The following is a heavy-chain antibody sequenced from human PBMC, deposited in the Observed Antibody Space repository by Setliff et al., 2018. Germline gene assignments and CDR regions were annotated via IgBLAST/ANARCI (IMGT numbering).Heavy chain of an antibody. CDR2: VYPGDSDT. CDR1: GYSFSNYW. V-gene: IGHV5-51*01. Sequence: PGESLKISCKGSGYSFSNYWIGWVRQMPGKGLEWMGIVYPGDSDTRYSPSFEVQATISADKSISTAYLQWSSLKASDSAMYYCARLLNGYNSYDYYYMDVWGKGTTVTVSS. CDR3: ARLLNGYNSYDYYYMDV. J-gene: IGHJ6*03. D-gene: IGHD5-12*01.